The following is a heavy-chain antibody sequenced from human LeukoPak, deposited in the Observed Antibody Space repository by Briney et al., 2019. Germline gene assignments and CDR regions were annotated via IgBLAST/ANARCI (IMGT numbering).Heavy chain of an antibody. D-gene: IGHD3-22*01. CDR2: INHSGST. J-gene: IGHJ4*02. Sequence: PSETLSLTCAVYGGSFSGYYWSWIRQPPGKGLEWIGEINHSGSTNYNPPLKSRVTISVDTSKNQFSLKLSSVTAADTAVYYCAVNYYDSSGYYYSWDYFDYWGQGTLVTVSS. V-gene: IGHV4-34*01. CDR1: GGSFSGYY. CDR3: AVNYYDSSGYYYSWDYFDY.